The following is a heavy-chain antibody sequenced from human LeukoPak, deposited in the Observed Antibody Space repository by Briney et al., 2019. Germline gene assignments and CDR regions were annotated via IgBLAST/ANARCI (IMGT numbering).Heavy chain of an antibody. Sequence: ASVKVSFKVSGYTLTELSMHWVRQAPGKGLEWMGGFDPEVGETIYAQKFRGRVTMTEDTSPDTAYMELSSLRSEDTAVYYCVKLSEAQLGRRQYYFDYWGQGTLVTVSS. J-gene: IGHJ4*02. CDR3: VKLSEAQLGRRQYYFDY. CDR1: GYTLTELS. V-gene: IGHV1-24*01. D-gene: IGHD3-16*01. CDR2: FDPEVGET.